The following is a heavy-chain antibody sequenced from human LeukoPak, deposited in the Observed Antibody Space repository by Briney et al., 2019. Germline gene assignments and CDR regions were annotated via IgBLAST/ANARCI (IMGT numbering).Heavy chain of an antibody. CDR3: ARDGYCSGGSCYEPFDY. D-gene: IGHD2-15*01. J-gene: IGHJ4*02. Sequence: ASVKVSCKASGYTFNSYGISWVRQAPGQGLEWMGWISAYNGNTNYAQKLQGRVTMTTDTSTSTAYMELRSLRSDDTAVYYCARDGYCSGGSCYEPFDYWGQGTLVTVSS. CDR2: ISAYNGNT. CDR1: GYTFNSYG. V-gene: IGHV1-18*01.